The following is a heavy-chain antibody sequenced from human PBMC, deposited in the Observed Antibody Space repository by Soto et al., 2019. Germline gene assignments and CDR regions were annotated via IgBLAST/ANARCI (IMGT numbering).Heavy chain of an antibody. V-gene: IGHV3-21*06. Sequence: PAGSLRLSCAASRFMFSAYTMNWVRQAPGKGLEWLSSISDDSSYIDYADSLRGRFTVSRDNARNSLYLQIDSLGVEDTAVYYCATPYYFNHWGPGTLVTVSS. D-gene: IGHD3-16*01. J-gene: IGHJ1*01. CDR1: RFMFSAYT. CDR2: ISDDSSYI. CDR3: ATPYYFNH.